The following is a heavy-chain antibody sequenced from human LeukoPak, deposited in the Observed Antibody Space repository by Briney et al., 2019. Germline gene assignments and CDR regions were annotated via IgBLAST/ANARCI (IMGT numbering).Heavy chain of an antibody. CDR2: IKPDGSEK. D-gene: IGHD4-17*01. Sequence: GGSLRLSCAASGFTFSSHWMDWVRQAPGKGLEWVANIKPDGSEKYYVDSVKGRFTISRDNAKNSLYLQMNSLRVEDTAVYYCARDKYGAYFDSWGQGTLVTVSS. J-gene: IGHJ4*02. CDR3: ARDKYGAYFDS. CDR1: GFTFSSHW. V-gene: IGHV3-7*04.